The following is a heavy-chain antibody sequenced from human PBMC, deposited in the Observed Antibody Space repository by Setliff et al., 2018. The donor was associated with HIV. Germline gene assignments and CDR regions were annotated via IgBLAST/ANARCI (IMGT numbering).Heavy chain of an antibody. CDR1: GYIFTSYY. D-gene: IGHD6-13*01. CDR3: SRGGIAAADKRDINF. CDR2: INPSGGST. Sequence: WASVKVSCKASGYIFTSYYMHWVRQAPGQGLEWLGVINPSGGSTDYAQTFKDRVTMTKDTSTATVNMELRSLTSDDTAVYYWSRGGIAAADKRDINFWGQGTMVTGSS. V-gene: IGHV1-46*01. J-gene: IGHJ3*01.